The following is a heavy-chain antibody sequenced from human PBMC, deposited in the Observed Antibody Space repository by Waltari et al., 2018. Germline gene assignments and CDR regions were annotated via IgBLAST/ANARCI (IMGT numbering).Heavy chain of an antibody. CDR1: GFTFSRYW. CDR3: ARVATKTYSSPVPGRPYYYGMDV. V-gene: IGHV3-74*01. CDR2: ISSDGSST. D-gene: IGHD3-22*01. Sequence: EEQLVESGGGLAQPGESLRLSCAASGFTFSRYWMDWVGQAPGKGLVWVSRISSDGSSTTDADSVKGRFTISRDNAKNTLYVQMNRLRAEDTAVYYCARVATKTYSSPVPGRPYYYGMDVWGQGTTVTVSS. J-gene: IGHJ6*02.